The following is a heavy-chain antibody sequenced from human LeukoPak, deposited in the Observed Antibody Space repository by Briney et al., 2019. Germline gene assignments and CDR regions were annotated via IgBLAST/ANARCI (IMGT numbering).Heavy chain of an antibody. CDR1: GFTFSSYW. V-gene: IGHV3-74*01. D-gene: IGHD1-26*01. CDR3: ARARGVGATTNWFDP. J-gene: IGHJ5*02. Sequence: GGSLRLSCAASGFTFSSYWMHWVRQAPGKGLVWVSRINSDGSSTSYADSVKGRFTISGDNAKNTLYLQMNSLRAEDTAVYYCARARGVGATTNWFDPWGQGTLVTVSS. CDR2: INSDGSST.